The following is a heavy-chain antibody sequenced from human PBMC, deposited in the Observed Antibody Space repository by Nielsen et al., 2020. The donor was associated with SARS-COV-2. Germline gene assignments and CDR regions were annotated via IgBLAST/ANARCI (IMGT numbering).Heavy chain of an antibody. Sequence: GESLKISCAASGFSFSNYALSWVRQAPGKGLEWVSGISASGGSRYYADSVKGRFTISRDNSKNTLFLHMNSLRAEDTAVYYCAKGNSKLSWFGELALYYYYYGLDVWGQGTTVTVSS. D-gene: IGHD3-10*01. J-gene: IGHJ6*02. V-gene: IGHV3-23*01. CDR3: AKGNSKLSWFGELALYYYYYGLDV. CDR1: GFSFSNYA. CDR2: ISASGGSR.